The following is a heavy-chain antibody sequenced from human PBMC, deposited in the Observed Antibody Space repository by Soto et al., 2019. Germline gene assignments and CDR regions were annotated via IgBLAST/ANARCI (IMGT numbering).Heavy chain of an antibody. D-gene: IGHD6-19*01. CDR2: ISYDGSDK. Sequence: QVQLVESGGGVVQPGRSLRLSCAASGFGFSSYGMHWVRQAPGKGLEWVALISYDGSDKYYADSVKGRFTISRDNSKNTLYLQRNGLRPEDTAIYYCATGVPYSSGWSGDYWGQGNLVSVSS. CDR3: ATGVPYSSGWSGDY. J-gene: IGHJ4*02. V-gene: IGHV3-30*03. CDR1: GFGFSSYG.